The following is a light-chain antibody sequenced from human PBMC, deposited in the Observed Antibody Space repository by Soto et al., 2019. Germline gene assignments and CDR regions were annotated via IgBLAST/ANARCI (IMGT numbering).Light chain of an antibody. CDR1: QSISSY. V-gene: IGKV1-39*01. Sequence: DIQMTQSPSSLSASVGDRVTITCRASQSISSYLNWYQQKPGKAPKLLIYAASSLQSGVPSRFSGSVTGTDVTLTISSLQPEDFATYYCQQSYSTTGPCTFGPRTKVDIK. CDR2: AAS. CDR3: QQSYSTTGPCT. J-gene: IGKJ3*01.